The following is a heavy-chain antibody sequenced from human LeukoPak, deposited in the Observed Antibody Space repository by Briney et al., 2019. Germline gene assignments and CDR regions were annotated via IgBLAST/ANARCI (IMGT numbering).Heavy chain of an antibody. Sequence: GASVKVSCKASGYTFTGYYVHWVRQAPGQGLEWMGWINPNSGGTNYAQKFQGRVTMTRDTSISTAYMELSGLRSDDTAVYYCARTTGAYSGYDLDYWGQGTVVTVSS. V-gene: IGHV1-2*02. J-gene: IGHJ4*02. CDR1: GYTFTGYY. CDR2: INPNSGGT. CDR3: ARTTGAYSGYDLDY. D-gene: IGHD5-12*01.